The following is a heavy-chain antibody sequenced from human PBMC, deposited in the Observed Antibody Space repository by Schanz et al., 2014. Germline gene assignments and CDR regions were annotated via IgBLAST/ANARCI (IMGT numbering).Heavy chain of an antibody. J-gene: IGHJ4*02. CDR2: IWYDGSNK. Sequence: VQLVESGGGVVQPGRSLRLSCATSGLNFDYYGMNWVRQAPGKGLEWVAIIWYDGSNKYYADSVKGRFTISRDNSKNTLFLQMSSLRAEDTAVYYCARDGDFDYWGQGTLVTVSS. CDR1: GLNFDYYG. CDR3: ARDGDFDY. V-gene: IGHV3-33*01.